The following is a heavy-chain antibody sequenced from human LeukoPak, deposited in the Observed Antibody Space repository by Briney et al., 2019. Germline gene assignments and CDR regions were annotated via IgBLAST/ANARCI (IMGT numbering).Heavy chain of an antibody. J-gene: IGHJ3*02. CDR2: IYPGDSDT. CDR3: ARVYYDSSGYYYSDAFDI. V-gene: IGHV5-51*03. Sequence: KPGESLKISCKGSGYSFTSYWIGWVRQMPGKGLEWMGIIYPGDSDTRYSPSFQGQVTISADKSISTAYLQWSSLKASDTAMYYCARVYYDSSGYYYSDAFDIWGQGTMVTVSS. CDR1: GYSFTSYW. D-gene: IGHD3-22*01.